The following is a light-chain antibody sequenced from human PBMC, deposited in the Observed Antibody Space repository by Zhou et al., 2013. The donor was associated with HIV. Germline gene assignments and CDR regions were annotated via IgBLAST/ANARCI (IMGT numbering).Light chain of an antibody. V-gene: IGKV3-20*01. CDR2: GAS. Sequence: EVVLTQSPGTLSLSPGERATLSCRASQSVRSTNLAWYQQKPGQAPRVLIYGASSRATGIPVRFSGGGSGTDFTLTISRLEPEDFAVYYCQQYGGSPPTFGGGTKVEIK. J-gene: IGKJ4*01. CDR1: QSVRSTN. CDR3: QQYGGSPPT.